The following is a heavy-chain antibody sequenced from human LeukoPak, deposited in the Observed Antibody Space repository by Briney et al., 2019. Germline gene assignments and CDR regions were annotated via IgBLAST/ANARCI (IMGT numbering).Heavy chain of an antibody. CDR2: INHSGGT. CDR1: DGSFNVYY. J-gene: IGHJ4*02. Sequence: PSETLSLTCAVYDGSFNVYYWTWIRQSPAKGPEWIGEINHSGGTMYNPSLKSRVTMSVDTSKSQFSLKLTSVTAADTAVYYCTRRAYTYDSYFFDHWGLGTLVTVSS. D-gene: IGHD5-18*01. CDR3: TRRAYTYDSYFFDH. V-gene: IGHV4-34*01.